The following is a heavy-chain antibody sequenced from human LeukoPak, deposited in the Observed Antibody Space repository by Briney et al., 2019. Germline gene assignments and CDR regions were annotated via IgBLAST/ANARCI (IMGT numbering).Heavy chain of an antibody. Sequence: SETLSLTCTVSGGSFSSGSYYWSWIRQPPGKGLEWIGYIYYSGSTNYNPSLKSRVTISVDTSKNQFSLKLSSVTAADTAVYYCASCYCSGGSCSDYWGQGTLVTVSS. J-gene: IGHJ4*02. CDR1: GGSFSSGSYY. D-gene: IGHD2-15*01. V-gene: IGHV4-61*01. CDR3: ASCYCSGGSCSDY. CDR2: IYYSGST.